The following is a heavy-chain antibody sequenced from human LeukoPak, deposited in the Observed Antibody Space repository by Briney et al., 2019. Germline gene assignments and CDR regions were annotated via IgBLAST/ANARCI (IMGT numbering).Heavy chain of an antibody. CDR2: ISGSGGGT. CDR1: GFTLTNYA. CDR3: AIRPNFGDYVTLDY. D-gene: IGHD4-17*01. Sequence: GGSLRLSCAASGFTLTNYAMSCVRQAPGKGLEWVSGISGSGGGTYYADSVKGRFTISRDNSKNTLYLQMNSLRAEDTAVYYCAIRPNFGDYVTLDYWGQGTLVTVSS. V-gene: IGHV3-23*01. J-gene: IGHJ4*02.